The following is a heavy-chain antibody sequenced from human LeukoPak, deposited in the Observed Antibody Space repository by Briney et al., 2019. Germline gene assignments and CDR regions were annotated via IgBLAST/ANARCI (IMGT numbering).Heavy chain of an antibody. CDR3: TRHSGGDYYYYYGVDV. V-gene: IGHV3-73*01. J-gene: IGHJ6*02. CDR1: GLTFSGSA. Sequence: GGSLRLSCEASGLTFSGSAIHGVRQASGNGLEWVGRIRRKANNYATTYAASVKGRFTISRDDSKNTAYLEMSSLKTEDTAVYFCTRHSGGDYYYYYGVDVWGQGATVTVSS. D-gene: IGHD3-10*01. CDR2: IRRKANNYAT.